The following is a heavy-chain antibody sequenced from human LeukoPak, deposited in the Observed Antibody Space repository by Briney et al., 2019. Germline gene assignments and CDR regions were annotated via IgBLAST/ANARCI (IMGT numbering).Heavy chain of an antibody. CDR2: ISGSGGYT. CDR3: AKNWGATIFYAFDI. J-gene: IGHJ3*02. V-gene: IGHV3-23*01. CDR1: GFTFSSYA. Sequence: PGGSLRLSCAASGFTFSSYAISWVRQAPGKGLEWVSAISGSGGYTYYADSVTGRFTISRDNSKNTLYLQMNSLRAEDTAVYYCAKNWGATIFYAFDIWGQGTMVTVSS. D-gene: IGHD3-3*01.